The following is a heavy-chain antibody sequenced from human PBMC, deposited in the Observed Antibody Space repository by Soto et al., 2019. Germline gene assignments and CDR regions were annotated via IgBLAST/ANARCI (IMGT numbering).Heavy chain of an antibody. CDR1: GFSLSTSGLG. D-gene: IGHD3-10*01. CDR3: AQEYENKWFHDGFDI. Sequence: QITLKESGPTLVKPTQTLTLTCTFSGFSLSTSGLGVGWIRQPPGKALEWLGIIYWYDDKPYSPSLRRRFTINKDTYKNQVFLTMTNMDHVETATYYCAQEYENKWFHDGFDIWGQGTMVTVSS. V-gene: IGHV2-5*01. J-gene: IGHJ3*02. CDR2: IYWYDDK.